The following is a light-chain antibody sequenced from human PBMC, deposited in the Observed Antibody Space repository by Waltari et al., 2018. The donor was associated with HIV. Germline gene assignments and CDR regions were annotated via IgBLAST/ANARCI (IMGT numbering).Light chain of an antibody. CDR2: DDR. Sequence: SYVLTQPPSVSVILGKTARIACGESNIGSKSVHWYQQRPGQAPVLVIFDDRDRPSGIPERFSGSNSGNTATLTISRVEAGDEADYYCQVWDSSSDPWVFGGGTKLTVL. J-gene: IGLJ3*02. CDR1: NIGSKS. CDR3: QVWDSSSDPWV. V-gene: IGLV3-21*04.